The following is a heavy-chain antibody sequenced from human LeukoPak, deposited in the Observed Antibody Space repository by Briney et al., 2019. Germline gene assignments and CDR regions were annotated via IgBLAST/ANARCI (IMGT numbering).Heavy chain of an antibody. CDR2: INHSGST. V-gene: IGHV4-34*01. CDR3: ARVSGYDWESFYDY. J-gene: IGHJ4*02. Sequence: PGGSLRLSCVVSGFTFSTYHMNWVRQPPGKGLEWIGEINHSGSTNYNPSLKSRVTISVDTSKNQFSLKLSSVTAADTAMYYCARVSGYDWESFYDYWGQGSLVTVSS. CDR1: GFTFSTYH. D-gene: IGHD5-12*01.